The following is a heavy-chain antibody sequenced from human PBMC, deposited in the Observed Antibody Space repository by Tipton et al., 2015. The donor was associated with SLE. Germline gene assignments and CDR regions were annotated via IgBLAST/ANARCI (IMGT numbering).Heavy chain of an antibody. CDR2: IFYSGST. J-gene: IGHJ4*02. Sequence: TLSLTCTVSGGSISSSSYYWGWIRQPPGKGLEWIGSIFYSGSTNYNPSLKSRVTISVDTSKNQFSLKLSSVTAADTAVYYCARGSGYDLWGQGTLVTVSS. V-gene: IGHV4-39*07. D-gene: IGHD5-12*01. CDR3: ARGSGYDL. CDR1: GGSISSSSYY.